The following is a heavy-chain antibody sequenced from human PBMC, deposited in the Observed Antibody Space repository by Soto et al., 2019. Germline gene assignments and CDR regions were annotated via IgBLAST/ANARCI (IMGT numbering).Heavy chain of an antibody. CDR1: GGTFSSYT. J-gene: IGHJ3*01. CDR3: ARDGVAVAAGAFDL. CDR2: IITILGIA. V-gene: IGHV1-69*08. D-gene: IGHD2-15*01. Sequence: QVQLVQSGAEVKKPGSSVKVSCKASGGTFSSYTISWVRQAPGQGLEWMGRIITILGIANYAQKFQGRVTITADNSTSTAYMELSSLISEDTAVYYCARDGVAVAAGAFDLWGQGTMVTVSS.